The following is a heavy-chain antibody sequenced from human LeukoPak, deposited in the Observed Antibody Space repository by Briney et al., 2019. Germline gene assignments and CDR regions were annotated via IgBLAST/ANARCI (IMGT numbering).Heavy chain of an antibody. CDR1: GYTVTSYY. Sequence: ASVKVSCKASGYTVTSYYMHWVRQAPGQRLEWMGWINAGNGNTKYSQKFQGRVTITRDTSASTAYMELSSLRSEDTAVYYCARRAPSGYYFDYWGQGTLVTVSS. J-gene: IGHJ4*02. D-gene: IGHD6-25*01. CDR2: INAGNGNT. CDR3: ARRAPSGYYFDY. V-gene: IGHV1-3*01.